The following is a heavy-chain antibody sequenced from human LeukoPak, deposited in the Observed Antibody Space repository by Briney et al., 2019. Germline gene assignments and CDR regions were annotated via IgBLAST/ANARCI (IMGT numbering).Heavy chain of an antibody. V-gene: IGHV3-74*01. CDR1: GFTFSSYW. CDR2: IYSDGSST. D-gene: IGHD3-16*02. J-gene: IGHJ4*02. Sequence: GGSLRLSCAASGFTFSSYWMHWVRQAPGKGLVWVSGIYSDGSSTSYADSVKGRFTISRDNSKNTLYLQMNSLRAEDTAVYYCARGPSIMITFGGVIAAELDYWGQGTLVTVSS. CDR3: ARGPSIMITFGGVIAAELDY.